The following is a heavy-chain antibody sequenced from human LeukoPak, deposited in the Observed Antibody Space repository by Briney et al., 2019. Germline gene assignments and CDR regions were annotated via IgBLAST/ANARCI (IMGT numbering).Heavy chain of an antibody. CDR1: GFNFSSYW. Sequence: GGSLRLSCAASGFNFSSYWMRWVRQAPGKGLEWVSAISGSGGSTYYADSVEGRFTISRDNSKNTLYLQMNSLRAEDTAVYYCAESADVCGGCFDYWGQGTLVTVSS. CDR3: AESADVCGGCFDY. J-gene: IGHJ4*02. CDR2: ISGSGGST. D-gene: IGHD2-21*01. V-gene: IGHV3-23*01.